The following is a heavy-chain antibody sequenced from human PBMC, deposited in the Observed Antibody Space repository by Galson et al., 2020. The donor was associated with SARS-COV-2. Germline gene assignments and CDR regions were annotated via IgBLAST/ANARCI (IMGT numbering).Heavy chain of an antibody. CDR1: GFTFSDHA. Sequence: GGSLRLSCAASGFTFSDHAIHWVRQAPGKGLEWVAQIFYDGSDKYYGDSVKGRFTISRDSSKNMVDLQMNNLKADDTAVYYCARDGQLTSGWAFDYWGQGTLVTVSS. V-gene: IGHV3-33*01. CDR2: IFYDGSDK. J-gene: IGHJ4*02. D-gene: IGHD6-19*01. CDR3: ARDGQLTSGWAFDY.